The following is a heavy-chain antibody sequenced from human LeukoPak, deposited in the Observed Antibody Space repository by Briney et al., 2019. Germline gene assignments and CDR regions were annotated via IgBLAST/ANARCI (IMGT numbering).Heavy chain of an antibody. D-gene: IGHD3-3*01. CDR2: ISAYNGNT. CDR1: GYTFTSYG. CDR3: ASGFWSGYYTGAY. J-gene: IGHJ4*02. V-gene: IGHV1-18*01. Sequence: ASVKVSCKASGYTFTSYGISWVRQAPGQGLEWMGWISAYNGNTNYAQKLQGRVTMTRDTSISTAYMELNRLRSDDTAVYYCASGFWSGYYTGAYWGQGTLVTVSS.